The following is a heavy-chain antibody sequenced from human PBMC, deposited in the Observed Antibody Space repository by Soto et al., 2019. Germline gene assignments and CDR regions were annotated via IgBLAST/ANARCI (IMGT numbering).Heavy chain of an antibody. CDR3: ARDDVLCDGGGYHGVLFAV. CDR1: GFTFSSYV. D-gene: IGHD2-21*01. J-gene: IGHJ6*04. CDR2: IRYDGSNK. Sequence: PGGSLRLSCAAPGFTFSSYVMHWVRQAPGKGLEWVAVIRYDGSNKYYEDSVKGRFTISRDNSENTLHLQMDSLRVEDTAVYYCARDDVLCDGGGYHGVLFAVSGKRSTVIVSS. V-gene: IGHV3-33*01.